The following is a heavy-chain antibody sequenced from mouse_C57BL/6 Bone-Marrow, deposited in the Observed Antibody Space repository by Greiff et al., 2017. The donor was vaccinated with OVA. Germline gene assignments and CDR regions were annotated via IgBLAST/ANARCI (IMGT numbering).Heavy chain of an antibody. J-gene: IGHJ2*01. CDR1: GFTFSSYT. V-gene: IGHV5-9*04. Sequence: DVKLVESGGGLVKPGGSLKLSCAASGFTFSSYTMSWVRQTPEQRLEWVATISGGGGNTYYPDSVKGRFTISRDNATNTLYLQMSSLRSEDTAVYYCARQGDDYVLFDYWGQGTTLTVSS. D-gene: IGHD2-4*01. CDR3: ARQGDDYVLFDY. CDR2: ISGGGGNT.